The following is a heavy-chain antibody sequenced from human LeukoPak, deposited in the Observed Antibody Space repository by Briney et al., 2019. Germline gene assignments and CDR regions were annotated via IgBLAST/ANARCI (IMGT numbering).Heavy chain of an antibody. CDR2: IIPIFGTA. V-gene: IGHV1-69*13. Sequence: GASVKVSCKASGGTFSSYAISWVRQATGQGLEWMGGIIPIFGTANYAQKFQGRVTITADESTSTAYMELSSLRFEDTAVYYCAREPGIAVAGYAFDYWGQGTLVTVSS. J-gene: IGHJ4*02. D-gene: IGHD6-19*01. CDR3: AREPGIAVAGYAFDY. CDR1: GGTFSSYA.